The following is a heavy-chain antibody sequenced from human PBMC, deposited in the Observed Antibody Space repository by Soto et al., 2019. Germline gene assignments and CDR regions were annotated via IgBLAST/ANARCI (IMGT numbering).Heavy chain of an antibody. V-gene: IGHV1-18*01. CDR1: GYTFTSYG. J-gene: IGHJ4*02. D-gene: IGHD2-15*01. CDR2: ISAYNCNT. Sequence: QVQLLQSGAEVKKPGASVKVSCKASGYTFTSYGISWVRQAPGQGLEWMGWISAYNCNTNYAQRHQGRVTMTTDTSTTTAYMELRSLSSDDTAVYYCVVAAQPYYCDYWGKGPLVTFPS. CDR3: VVAAQPYYCDY.